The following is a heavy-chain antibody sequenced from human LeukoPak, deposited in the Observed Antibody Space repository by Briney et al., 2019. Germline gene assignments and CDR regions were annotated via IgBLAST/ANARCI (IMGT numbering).Heavy chain of an antibody. CDR1: GGTFSSYA. V-gene: IGHV1-69*01. D-gene: IGHD3-10*01. CDR2: IIPIFGTA. CDR3: VTMVRGGTDAFDI. Sequence: GASVKVSCKASGGTFSSYAISWVRQAPGQGLEWMGGIIPIFGTANYAQKFQGRVTITADESTSTAYMELSSLRSEDTAVYYCVTMVRGGTDAFDIWGQGTMVTVSS. J-gene: IGHJ3*02.